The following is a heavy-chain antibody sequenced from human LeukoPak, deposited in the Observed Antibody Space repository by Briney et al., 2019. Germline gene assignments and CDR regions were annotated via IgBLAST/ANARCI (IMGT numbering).Heavy chain of an antibody. CDR2: IYPSDSDT. CDR3: ARQDGSLAPFDY. J-gene: IGHJ4*02. D-gene: IGHD3-10*01. CDR1: GYIFTSYW. Sequence: GGSLKISCKGSGYIFTSYWIGWVRQMPGKGLEWMGIIYPSDSDTRYSPSFQGQVTISADKSVNTAYLQWSSLKASDTAMYYCARQDGSLAPFDYWGQGTLVTVSS. V-gene: IGHV5-51*01.